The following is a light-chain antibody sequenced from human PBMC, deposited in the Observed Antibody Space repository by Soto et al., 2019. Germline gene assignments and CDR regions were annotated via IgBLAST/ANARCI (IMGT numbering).Light chain of an antibody. Sequence: IQMTQSPSSLSASVGDRVTITCRASQSSSSYLNGYHQKPGKAPKLLIYAATSLHSGVPSRFSGSGSGTDFSLTISSLQPEDFATYYCLQDYDYPWTFGQGTKVDIK. CDR3: LQDYDYPWT. V-gene: IGKV1-6*01. CDR2: AAT. CDR1: QSSSSY. J-gene: IGKJ1*01.